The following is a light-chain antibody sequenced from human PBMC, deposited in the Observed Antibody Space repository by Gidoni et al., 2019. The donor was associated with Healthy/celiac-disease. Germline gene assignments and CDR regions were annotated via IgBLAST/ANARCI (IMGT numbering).Light chain of an antibody. CDR3: QSYDSSLSGSTV. CDR2: GNS. J-gene: IGLJ2*01. V-gene: IGLV1-40*01. Sequence: QSVLTQPPSVSGAPGQRVTLACTGSSSNIGAGYDVHWYQQLPGTAPKLLIYGNSNRPSGFPDRFSGSKSGTSASLAITGLQAEDEADYYCQSYDSSLSGSTVFGGGTKLTVL. CDR1: SSNIGAGYD.